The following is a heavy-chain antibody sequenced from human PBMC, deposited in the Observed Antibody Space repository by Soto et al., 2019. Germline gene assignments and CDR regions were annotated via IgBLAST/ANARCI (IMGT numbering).Heavy chain of an antibody. CDR2: IYYSGST. Sequence: SETLSLTCTVSGGSISSYYWSWIRQPPGKGLEWIGYIYYSGSTNYNPSLRSRVTISVDTSKNQFSLKLSSVTAADTAVYYCATQKVGGIAAAGTGGWFDPWGQGTLVTVSS. J-gene: IGHJ5*02. V-gene: IGHV4-59*01. D-gene: IGHD6-13*01. CDR3: ATQKVGGIAAAGTGGWFDP. CDR1: GGSISSYY.